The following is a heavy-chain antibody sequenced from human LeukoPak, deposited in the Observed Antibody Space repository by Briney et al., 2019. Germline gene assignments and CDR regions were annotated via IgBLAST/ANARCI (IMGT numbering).Heavy chain of an antibody. CDR2: ITGSTTWT. CDR1: GFTFGNFG. Sequence: GGSLRLSCEASGFTFGNFGMTWVRQAPGRGLQWVSGITGSTTWTYYAASVKGRFTVSRDNSQNTLHLQMNSLRADDTAVYYCARELVSSGTGYFDLWGRGTLVTVSS. J-gene: IGHJ2*01. V-gene: IGHV3-23*01. CDR3: ARELVSSGTGYFDL. D-gene: IGHD3-10*02.